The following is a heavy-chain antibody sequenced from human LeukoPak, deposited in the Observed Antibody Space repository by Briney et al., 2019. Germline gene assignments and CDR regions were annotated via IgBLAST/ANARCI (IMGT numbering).Heavy chain of an antibody. CDR3: ARYPRYCGSGGCMGFDH. CDR2: INNNNGDT. D-gene: IGHD2-15*01. CDR1: GGTFSSYA. Sequence: WASVKVSCKASGGTFSSYAITWVRQAPGQGLEWMGWINNNNGDTNYAQKIQDRVTMITDTSTSTAYMELRSLRYDDTAVYYCARYPRYCGSGGCMGFDHWGQGTLVTVSS. J-gene: IGHJ4*02. V-gene: IGHV1-18*01.